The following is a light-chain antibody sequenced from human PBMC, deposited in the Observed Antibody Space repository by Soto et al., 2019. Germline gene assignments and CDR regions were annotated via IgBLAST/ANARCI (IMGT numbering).Light chain of an antibody. CDR3: TSWTTSTTMI. CDR2: DVN. CDR1: SSDIGAYNF. Sequence: QSALTQPASVSGSPGQSITISCTGTSSDIGAYNFVYWYQQHPGKAPKLMLYDVNIRPSGVSNRLSGSKSGNTASLTISGHQDEDEADYYCTSWTTSTTMIFGGGTKLHVL. J-gene: IGLJ2*01. V-gene: IGLV2-14*03.